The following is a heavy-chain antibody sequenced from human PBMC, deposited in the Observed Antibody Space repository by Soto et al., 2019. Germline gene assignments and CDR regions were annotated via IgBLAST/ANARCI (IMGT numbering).Heavy chain of an antibody. CDR3: GRDWGYSSRPTGFDP. V-gene: IGHV4-31*03. J-gene: IGHJ5*02. CDR2: IYYSGST. CDR1: GGSISSGGYY. D-gene: IGHD6-13*01. Sequence: SETLSLTCTVSGGSISSGGYYWSWICQHPGKGLEWIGYIYYSGSTYYNPSLKSRVTISVDTSKNQFSLKLSSVTAADTAVYYCGRDWGYSSRPTGFDPLGQGTLVTVS.